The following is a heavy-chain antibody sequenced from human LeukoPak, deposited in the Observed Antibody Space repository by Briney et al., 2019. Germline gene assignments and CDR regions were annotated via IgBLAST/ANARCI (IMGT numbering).Heavy chain of an antibody. J-gene: IGHJ3*02. V-gene: IGHV3-13*01. CDR1: GFTFSSYD. CDR2: IGTAGDT. D-gene: IGHD3-22*01. Sequence: GGALRLSCAAFGFTFSSYDMHWVRQATGKGLEWVSAIGTAGDTYYADSVKGRFTISRDNSKNTLYLQMNSLRAEDTAVYYCARDYTYYYDSSGYAFDIWGQGTMVTVSS. CDR3: ARDYTYYYDSSGYAFDI.